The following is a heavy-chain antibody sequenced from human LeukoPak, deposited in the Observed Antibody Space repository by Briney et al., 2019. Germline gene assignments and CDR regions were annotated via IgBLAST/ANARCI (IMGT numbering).Heavy chain of an antibody. V-gene: IGHV3-48*04. CDR2: LSYSNTTR. CDR1: GFTFSNSS. J-gene: IGHJ4*02. Sequence: GGSLRLSCAASGFTFSNSSVNWVRQAPGKGLEWVSYLSYSNTTRYYADSVKGRFTISRDNAKNSLFLHMNSLRAEVTAVYYCTPGEATSFDSWGQVTLVTASS. D-gene: IGHD1-26*01. CDR3: TPGEATSFDS.